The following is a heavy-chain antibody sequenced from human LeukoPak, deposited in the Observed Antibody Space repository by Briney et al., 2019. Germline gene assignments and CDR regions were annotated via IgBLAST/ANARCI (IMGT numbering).Heavy chain of an antibody. CDR3: ARDTNWFAP. CDR2: IYNTGST. J-gene: IGHJ5*02. CDR1: GGSINTYH. Sequence: SETLSLTCTVSGGSINTYHWTWIRQPAGKGLEWIGRIYNTGSTNYNPSLKSRVTMSVATSKNQFSLKVSSVTAADTAVYYCARDTNWFAPWGQGTLVTVSS. V-gene: IGHV4-4*07.